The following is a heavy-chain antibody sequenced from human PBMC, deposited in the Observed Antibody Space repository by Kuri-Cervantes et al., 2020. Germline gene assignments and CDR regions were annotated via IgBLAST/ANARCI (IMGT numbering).Heavy chain of an antibody. V-gene: IGHV3-23*01. D-gene: IGHD2-15*01. J-gene: IGHJ4*02. CDR3: AKGTLEFCSGGSCYPVDY. Sequence: GGSLRLSCAASGFTFNNYAMTWVRQAPGKGLEWVSSIGVVIGDLLYADSVKGRFTISRDNSKDTLYLQMNSLRAEDTAVYYRAKGTLEFCSGGSCYPVDYWGQGTLVTVSS. CDR2: IGVVIGDL. CDR1: GFTFNNYA.